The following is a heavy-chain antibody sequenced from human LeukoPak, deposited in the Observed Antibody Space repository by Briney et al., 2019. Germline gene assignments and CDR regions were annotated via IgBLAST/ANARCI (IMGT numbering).Heavy chain of an antibody. Sequence: PSETLSLTCTVSGGSISSYYWSWIRQPPGKGLEWIGEINHSGSTNYNPSLKSRVTISVDTSKNQFSLKLSSVTAADTAVYYCARGRGTRVGFLEWLPVPHFDYWGQGTLVTVSS. D-gene: IGHD3-3*01. CDR1: GGSISSYY. CDR3: ARGRGTRVGFLEWLPVPHFDY. CDR2: INHSGST. V-gene: IGHV4-34*01. J-gene: IGHJ4*02.